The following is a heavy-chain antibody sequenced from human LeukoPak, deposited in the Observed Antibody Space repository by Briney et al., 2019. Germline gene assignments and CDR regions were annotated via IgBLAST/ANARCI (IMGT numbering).Heavy chain of an antibody. CDR1: GGSISSGDYY. CDR3: ARNEAVVVAATGNRDAFDI. V-gene: IGHV4-30-4*08. Sequence: PSQTLSLTCSVSGGSISSGDYYWSWIRQPPGNGLEWIGSIYYSGTTYNSPSLKSRITISVDTSKNQFSLKLTSVTAADTAVYYCARNEAVVVAATGNRDAFDIWGQGTMVTVSS. D-gene: IGHD2-15*01. J-gene: IGHJ3*02. CDR2: IYYSGTT.